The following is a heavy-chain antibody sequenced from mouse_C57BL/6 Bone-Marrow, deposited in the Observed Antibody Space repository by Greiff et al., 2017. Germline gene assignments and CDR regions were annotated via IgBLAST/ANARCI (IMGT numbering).Heavy chain of an antibody. J-gene: IGHJ4*01. Sequence: QVQLQQSGAELVRPGASVTLSCKASGYTFTDYEMHWVEQTPVHGLEWIGAIDPETGGTAYNQKFKGKATLTADKSSSTAYMQLRSLTSEDSAVXYCTRGGAVDDWGQGTSVTVSS. V-gene: IGHV1-15*01. CDR1: GYTFTDYE. CDR2: IDPETGGT. CDR3: TRGGAVDD.